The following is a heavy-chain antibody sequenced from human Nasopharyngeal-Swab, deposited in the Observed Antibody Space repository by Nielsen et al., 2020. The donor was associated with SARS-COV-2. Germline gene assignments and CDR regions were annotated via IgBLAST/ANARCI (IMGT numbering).Heavy chain of an antibody. CDR2: SGDKAQNYAT. D-gene: IGHD3-16*01. J-gene: IGHJ4*02. Sequence: GESLKISCAASGVSFRDHPMHWVRQAPGKGLEWVGRSGDKAQNYATEYAASVKGRFSISRDEHQNSLYLEMNSLKIEDTAMYYCILGVSHWGQGALVTVSS. CDR1: GVSFRDHP. CDR3: ILGVSH. V-gene: IGHV3-72*01.